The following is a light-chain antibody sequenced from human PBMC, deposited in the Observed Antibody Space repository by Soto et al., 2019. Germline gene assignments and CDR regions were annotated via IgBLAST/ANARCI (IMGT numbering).Light chain of an antibody. CDR1: HPININ. J-gene: IGKJ4*01. V-gene: IGKV1-16*01. CDR2: AAT. CDR3: QHYQRYPPS. Sequence: DIQMTQSPSSLSASVGDRVTITCRASHPININLVWFQQKPGKAPKSLIYAATNLQSGVPSRFSGSGGGTDFSLTISSVQPEDVATYYCQHYQRYPPSFGGGTKLEIK.